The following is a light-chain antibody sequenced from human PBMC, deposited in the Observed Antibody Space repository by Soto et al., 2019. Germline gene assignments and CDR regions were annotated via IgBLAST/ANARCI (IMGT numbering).Light chain of an antibody. J-gene: IGKJ1*01. CDR1: QSVSSNY. CDR2: DAS. V-gene: IGKV3-20*01. CDR3: QQYGSSPRT. Sequence: IVLTQSPDTLSLSPGERATLSCRASQSVSSNYLAWYQQKLGQAPRLLIYDASRRATGIPDRFSGSGSGTDFTLTISRLEPEDFAVYYCQQYGSSPRTFGQGTKVDIK.